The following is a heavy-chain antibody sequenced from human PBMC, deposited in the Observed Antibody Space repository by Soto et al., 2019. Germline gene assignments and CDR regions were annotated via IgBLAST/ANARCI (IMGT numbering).Heavy chain of an antibody. CDR2: ISSGSSTI. CDR1: GFTFSSYS. CDR3: AREDWGSN. J-gene: IGHJ4*02. V-gene: IGHV3-48*01. D-gene: IGHD7-27*01. Sequence: DVQLVESGGGLVQPGGSLRLSCAASGFTFSSYSMNWVRQAPGKGLEWVSYISSGSSTIYYADSVKGRFTISRDNAKNSLYLQMNSLRAEDTAVYYCAREDWGSNWGQGTLVIVSS.